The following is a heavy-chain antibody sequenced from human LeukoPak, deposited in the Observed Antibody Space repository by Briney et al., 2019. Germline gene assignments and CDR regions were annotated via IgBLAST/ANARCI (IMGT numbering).Heavy chain of an antibody. CDR1: GGAISSSSHY. Sequence: SETLSLTCTVSGGAISSSSHYWGWIRQPPGKGLEWIGSIYNSGSIVYNPSLKSRVAISVDTSRNQFSPKLNSVIASDTAVYYCARNRTVTDWFFDLWGRGTLVTVSS. V-gene: IGHV4-39*01. J-gene: IGHJ2*01. CDR3: ARNRTVTDWFFDL. CDR2: IYNSGSI. D-gene: IGHD4-17*01.